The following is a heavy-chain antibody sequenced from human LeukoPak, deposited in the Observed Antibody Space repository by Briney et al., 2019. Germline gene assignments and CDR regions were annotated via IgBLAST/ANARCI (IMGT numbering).Heavy chain of an antibody. Sequence: PSETLSLTCTVSGGSISSSSYYWGWIRQPPGKGLEWIGSIYYSGSTYYNPSLKSRVTISVDTSKNQFSLKLSSVTAADTAVYYCGGLKGILLCLAFDSGAKGTLAPVPS. CDR3: GGLKGILLCLAFDS. V-gene: IGHV4-39*01. J-gene: IGHJ4*02. CDR1: GGSISSSSYY. CDR2: IYYSGST. D-gene: IGHD5-18*01.